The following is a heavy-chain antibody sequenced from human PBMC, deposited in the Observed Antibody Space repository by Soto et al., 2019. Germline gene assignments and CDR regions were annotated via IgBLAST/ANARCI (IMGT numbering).Heavy chain of an antibody. J-gene: IGHJ5*02. D-gene: IGHD6-19*01. CDR3: ALDEWLAAFDP. CDR2: ISLYSDGT. V-gene: IGHV1-18*01. Sequence: ASVKVSCKTSGYTFSNYGITWVRQAPGQPLEWLGWISLYSDGTNYAQKFQGRVSMTTDTSTTTAYMELRSLRSDDTAVYYCALDEWLAAFDPWGQGTLVTVSS. CDR1: GYTFSNYG.